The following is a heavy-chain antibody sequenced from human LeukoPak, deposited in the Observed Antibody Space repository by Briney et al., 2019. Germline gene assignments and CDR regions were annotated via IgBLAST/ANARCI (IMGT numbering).Heavy chain of an antibody. J-gene: IGHJ4*02. CDR3: ARGGTYYPCIDY. D-gene: IGHD1-26*01. Sequence: GASVKVSCKASGYTFTSSYINRVRQAPGQRLEWMGWISAYNGRTNYAQKFQGRVTMTTDSSTSTAYMDLTSLRSDDTAVYYCARGGTYYPCIDYWGQGTLVTVSS. CDR1: GYTFTSSY. V-gene: IGHV1-18*01. CDR2: ISAYNGRT.